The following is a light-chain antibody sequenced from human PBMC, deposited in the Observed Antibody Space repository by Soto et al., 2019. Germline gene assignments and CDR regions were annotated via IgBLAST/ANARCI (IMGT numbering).Light chain of an antibody. CDR3: QQRHQLRT. CDR2: HVS. Sequence: VLIQSPATLSLSPGERATLSCRASQSVSNYLAWYQQRPGQAPRLLIYHVSTRATGIPARFSGSGSGTDFTLTISSLEPEDFAVYYCQQRHQLRTFGGGTKVEI. CDR1: QSVSNY. J-gene: IGKJ4*01. V-gene: IGKV3-11*01.